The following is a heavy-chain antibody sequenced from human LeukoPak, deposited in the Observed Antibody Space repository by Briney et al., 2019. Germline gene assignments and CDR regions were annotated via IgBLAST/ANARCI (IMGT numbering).Heavy chain of an antibody. CDR3: ARQPTGWNWFDP. Sequence: PSETLSLTCTVSGGSISSYYWTWLRQPPGKGLEWIGYIYISGTTNYSPSPKSRVTISLDTSKSQFSLKLSSVTAADTAVYYCARQPTGWNWFDPWGQGTLVTVSS. J-gene: IGHJ5*02. CDR1: GGSISSYY. D-gene: IGHD4-17*01. CDR2: IYISGTT. V-gene: IGHV4-4*09.